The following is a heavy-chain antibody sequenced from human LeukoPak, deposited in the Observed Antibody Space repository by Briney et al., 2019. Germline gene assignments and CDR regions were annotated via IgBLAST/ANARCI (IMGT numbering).Heavy chain of an antibody. J-gene: IGHJ4*02. CDR3: AKDGYSSGWAPFDY. V-gene: IGHV3-23*01. Sequence: GGSLRLSCAASGFTFSSYATSWVRQAPGKGLEWVSAISGSGGSTYYADSVKGRFTISRDNSKNTLYLQMNSLRAEDTAVYYCAKDGYSSGWAPFDYWGQGTLVTVSS. CDR2: ISGSGGST. D-gene: IGHD6-19*01. CDR1: GFTFSSYA.